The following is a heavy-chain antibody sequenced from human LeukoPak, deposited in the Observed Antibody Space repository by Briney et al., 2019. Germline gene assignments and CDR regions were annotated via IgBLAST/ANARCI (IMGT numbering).Heavy chain of an antibody. V-gene: IGHV4-34*01. J-gene: IGHJ5*02. Sequence: PSGTLSLTRAVYGGSFSGYYWSWIRQPPGKGLEWIGEINHRGSTNYNPSPKSRVTISVDTSKNQFSLKLSSVTAADTAVYYCARGGFRFGGFSSSWYKEGDNWFDPRGQGTLVTVSS. CDR3: ARGGFRFGGFSSSWYKEGDNWFDP. D-gene: IGHD6-13*01. CDR1: GGSFSGYY. CDR2: INHRGST.